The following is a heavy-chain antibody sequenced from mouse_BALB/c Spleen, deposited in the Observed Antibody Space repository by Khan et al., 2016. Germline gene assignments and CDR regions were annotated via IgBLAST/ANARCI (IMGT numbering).Heavy chain of an antibody. CDR3: GRLYDYRFVDY. D-gene: IGHD2-12*01. CDR2: INPVSSTI. J-gene: IGHJ2*01. CDR1: GFDFSRYW. V-gene: IGHV4-1*02. Sequence: EVQLLESGGGLVQPGGSLKLSCAASGFDFSRYWLNWVRQATGKGLEWIGEINPVSSTINYTLSLKDKFIIFRDNAKNTLYLQMSKVRYEGTALSYCGRLYDYRFVDYSDQGTTLTVSS.